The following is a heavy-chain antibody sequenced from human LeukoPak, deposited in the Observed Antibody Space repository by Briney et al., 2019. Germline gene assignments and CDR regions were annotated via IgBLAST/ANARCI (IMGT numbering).Heavy chain of an antibody. D-gene: IGHD3-22*01. Sequence: SETLSLTCTVYGGSISSYYWSWIRQPPGKGLEWVGYIYYSGTTKYNPSLKSRVTISVDTSKNQFSLKLTSVTAADTAVYFCARLLDSSGYYPFDSWGQGTLVTVSS. J-gene: IGHJ4*02. CDR2: IYYSGTT. CDR1: GGSISSYY. V-gene: IGHV4-59*08. CDR3: ARLLDSSGYYPFDS.